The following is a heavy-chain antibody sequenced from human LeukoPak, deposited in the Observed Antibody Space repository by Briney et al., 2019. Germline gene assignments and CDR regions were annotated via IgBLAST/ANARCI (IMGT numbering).Heavy chain of an antibody. J-gene: IGHJ6*02. V-gene: IGHV1-24*01. CDR1: GYTLTELS. D-gene: IGHD3-3*01. CDR3: AATTYYDFWSGYYGMDV. CDR2: FDPEDGET. Sequence: ASVKVSCKVSGYTLTELSMHWVRQAPGKGLEWMGGFDPEDGETIYAQKFQGRVTTTEDTSTDTAYMELSSLRSEDTAVYYCAATTYYDFWSGYYGMDVWGQGTTVTVSS.